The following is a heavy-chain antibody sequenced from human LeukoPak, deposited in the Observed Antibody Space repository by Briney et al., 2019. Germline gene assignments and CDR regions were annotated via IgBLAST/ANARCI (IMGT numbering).Heavy chain of an antibody. J-gene: IGHJ3*02. CDR1: GGSFSGYY. Sequence: SETLSLTCAVYGGSFSGYYWSWIRQPPGKGLEWIGEINHSGSTNYNPSLKSRVTISVDTSKNQFSLKLSSVTAADTAVYYCATSTAASSGYDAFDIWGQGTMVTVSS. V-gene: IGHV4-34*01. CDR3: ATSTAASSGYDAFDI. CDR2: INHSGST. D-gene: IGHD3-22*01.